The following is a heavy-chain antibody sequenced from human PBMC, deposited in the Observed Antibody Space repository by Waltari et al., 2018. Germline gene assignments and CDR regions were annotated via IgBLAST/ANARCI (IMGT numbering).Heavy chain of an antibody. J-gene: IGHJ4*02. D-gene: IGHD6-13*01. CDR2: IYYSGST. V-gene: IGHV4-31*01. Sequence: QVQLQESGPGLVKPSQTLSLTCTVSGGSISSGGYYWSWIRQHPGKGLEWIGYIYYSGSTYYNPSLKSLVTISVDTSKNQFSLKLSSVTAADTAVYYCARILIAAAGIKVDYWGQGTLVTVSS. CDR3: ARILIAAAGIKVDY. CDR1: GGSISSGGYY.